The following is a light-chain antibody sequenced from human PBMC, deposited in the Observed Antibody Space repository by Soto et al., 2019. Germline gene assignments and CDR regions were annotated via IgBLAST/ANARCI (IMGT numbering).Light chain of an antibody. Sequence: QPALTQPTSVSGSPGQSITISCTGNHNDIGTYDYVSWYQQHPGRAPRLLIYGVTTRPSGISDRFSASKSGLTASLTISGLQPEDEADYYCSSFTSNRIYVFGPGTKVTV. CDR2: GVT. J-gene: IGLJ1*01. CDR3: SSFTSNRIYV. CDR1: HNDIGTYDY. V-gene: IGLV2-14*03.